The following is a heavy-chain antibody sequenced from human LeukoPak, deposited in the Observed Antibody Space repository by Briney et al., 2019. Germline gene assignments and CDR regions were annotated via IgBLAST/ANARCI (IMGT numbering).Heavy chain of an antibody. D-gene: IGHD6-19*01. Sequence: GGSLRLSCAASGFTFSSYGMHWVRQAPGKGLEWVAVISYDGSNKYYADSVKGRLTISRDNSKNTLYLQMNSLRAEDTAVYYCAKTAGEQWLAMSLDYWGQGTLVTVSS. CDR2: ISYDGSNK. CDR3: AKTAGEQWLAMSLDY. V-gene: IGHV3-30*18. CDR1: GFTFSSYG. J-gene: IGHJ4*02.